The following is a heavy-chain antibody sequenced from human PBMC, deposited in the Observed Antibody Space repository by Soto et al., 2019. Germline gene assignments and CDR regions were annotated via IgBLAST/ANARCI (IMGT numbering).Heavy chain of an antibody. CDR3: ARGDATKIVVTTYYAMDV. CDR1: GGSLSNYG. CDR2: IIPVFGTA. D-gene: IGHD3-9*01. Sequence: QVQLVQSGAEVKKPGSSVKVSCKASGGSLSNYGISWVRQAPGQGLEWMGGIIPVFGTANYAQKFQGRVTITADESTSIVYMDVTSLRSEDTPVYYCARGDATKIVVTTYYAMDVWGQGTTVTVSS. J-gene: IGHJ6*02. V-gene: IGHV1-69*12.